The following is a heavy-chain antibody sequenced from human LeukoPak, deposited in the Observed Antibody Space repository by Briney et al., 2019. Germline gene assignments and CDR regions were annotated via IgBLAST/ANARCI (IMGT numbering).Heavy chain of an antibody. D-gene: IGHD3-9*01. CDR2: IYHSGST. Sequence: PSETLSLTCAVSGGSISSGGYSWSWIRQPPGKGLEWIGYIYHSGSTYYNPSLKSRVTISVDRSKNQFSLKLSSVTAADTAVYYCARVGYDILTGYDYVGAFDIWGQGTMVTVSS. J-gene: IGHJ3*02. V-gene: IGHV4-30-2*01. CDR3: ARVGYDILTGYDYVGAFDI. CDR1: GGSISSGGYS.